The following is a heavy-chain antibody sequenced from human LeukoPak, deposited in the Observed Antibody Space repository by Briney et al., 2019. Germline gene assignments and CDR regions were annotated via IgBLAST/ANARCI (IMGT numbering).Heavy chain of an antibody. D-gene: IGHD6-13*01. J-gene: IGHJ3*02. CDR2: VISSGGST. V-gene: IGHV3-23*01. CDR1: GFTFTSYA. CDR3: AKLWSSSRGAFDI. Sequence: GGSLRLSCAASGFTFTSYAMSWVRQAPGKGLEWVSGVISSGGSTYYADSVKGRFTISRDNSKNTLYLQMNSLRAEDTAVYYCAKLWSSSRGAFDIWGQGTMVTVSS.